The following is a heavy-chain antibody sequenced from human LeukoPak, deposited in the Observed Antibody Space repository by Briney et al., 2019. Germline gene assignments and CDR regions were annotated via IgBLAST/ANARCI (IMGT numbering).Heavy chain of an antibody. CDR2: IKQDGSER. CDR3: ARDWGAYFHFFDY. Sequence: GGSLRLSCEASGFSMSVYWMSWVRQAPGKGLEWVGNIKQDGSERNYVDSVKGRFTISRDNAKKSLYLQINSLRAEDTAVYYCARDWGAYFHFFDYWGQGTLVTVSS. D-gene: IGHD3-16*01. J-gene: IGHJ4*02. CDR1: GFSMSVYW. V-gene: IGHV3-7*01.